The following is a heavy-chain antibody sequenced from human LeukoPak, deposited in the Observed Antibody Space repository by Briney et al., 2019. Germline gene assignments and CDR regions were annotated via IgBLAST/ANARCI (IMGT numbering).Heavy chain of an antibody. CDR1: GGSSSSYY. CDR2: IYYSGST. Sequence: PSETLSLTCTVSGGSSSSYYWSWIRQPPGKGREWCGYIYYSGSTKFNPSLKSGVTITVDTSKNEFSLQLSSVTDEATAVYYCARDEGRSGYSFDYWGQGTLVTVSS. J-gene: IGHJ4*02. D-gene: IGHD3-22*01. V-gene: IGHV4-59*01. CDR3: ARDEGRSGYSFDY.